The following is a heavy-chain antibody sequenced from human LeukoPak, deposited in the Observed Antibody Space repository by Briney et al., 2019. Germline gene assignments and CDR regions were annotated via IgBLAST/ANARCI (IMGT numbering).Heavy chain of an antibody. CDR3: VRGSSTVSAGFY. V-gene: IGHV3-53*01. CDR1: GFTVSSNH. D-gene: IGHD6-19*01. CDR2: IYSGGET. Sequence: GGSLRLSCAASGFTVSSNHMTWVRQAPGKGLEWVSVIYSGGETSYADSVKGRFTVSRDTSRNILYLQMNSLRADDTAVYFCVRGSSTVSAGFYWGQGTLVTVSS. J-gene: IGHJ4*02.